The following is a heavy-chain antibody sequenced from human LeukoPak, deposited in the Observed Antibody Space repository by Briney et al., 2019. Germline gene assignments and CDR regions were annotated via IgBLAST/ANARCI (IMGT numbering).Heavy chain of an antibody. CDR3: ARDRGYSYGSDFGY. Sequence: GRSLRLSCAASGFTFSSYAMHWVRQAPGKGLEWVAVISYDGSNKYYADSVKGRFTISRDNSKNTLYLQMNSLRAEDTAVYYCARDRGYSYGSDFGYWGQGTLVTVSS. CDR1: GFTFSSYA. D-gene: IGHD5-18*01. V-gene: IGHV3-30-3*01. J-gene: IGHJ4*02. CDR2: ISYDGSNK.